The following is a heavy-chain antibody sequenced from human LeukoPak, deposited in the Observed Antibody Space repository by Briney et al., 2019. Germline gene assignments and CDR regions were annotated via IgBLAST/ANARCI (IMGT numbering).Heavy chain of an antibody. CDR1: GGSINSFY. Sequence: SETLSLTCSVSGGSINSFYWSWIRQPPGKGLEWIGYIYYSGSTKYNPSLQSRVTISVDTSKNQFSLNLSSVTAADTAVYYCARHWGSRGAFDIWGQGTMVTVSS. D-gene: IGHD7-27*01. CDR3: ARHWGSRGAFDI. J-gene: IGHJ3*02. V-gene: IGHV4-59*01. CDR2: IYYSGST.